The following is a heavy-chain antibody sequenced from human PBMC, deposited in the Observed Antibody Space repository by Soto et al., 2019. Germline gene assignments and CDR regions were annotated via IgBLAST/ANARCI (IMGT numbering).Heavy chain of an antibody. CDR1: GFTFSSYW. D-gene: IGHD3-3*01. V-gene: IGHV3-7*01. Sequence: GGSLRLSCAASGFTFSSYWMSWVRQAPGKGLEWVANIKQDGSEKYYVDSVKGRFTISRDNAKNSLYLQMNSLRAEDTAVYYCARATTPHYDFWSGLPRYYFDYWGQGTLVTVSS. CDR3: ARATTPHYDFWSGLPRYYFDY. CDR2: IKQDGSEK. J-gene: IGHJ4*02.